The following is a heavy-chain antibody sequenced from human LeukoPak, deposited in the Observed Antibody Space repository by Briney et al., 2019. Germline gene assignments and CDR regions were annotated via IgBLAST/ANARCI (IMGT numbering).Heavy chain of an antibody. CDR1: AYTFTSYD. CDR3: ARTRGYYFDY. J-gene: IGHJ4*02. Sequence: ASVKVSCKASAYTFTSYDINWVRQAAGQGLEWMGWMNPNSGNTGYAQKFQGRVTMTRDTSIGTAYMEPSSLRSEDTAVYYCARTRGYYFDYWGQGTLVTVSS. V-gene: IGHV1-8*01. CDR2: MNPNSGNT.